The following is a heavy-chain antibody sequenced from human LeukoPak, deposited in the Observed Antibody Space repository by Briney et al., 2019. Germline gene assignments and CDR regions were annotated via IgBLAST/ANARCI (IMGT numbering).Heavy chain of an antibody. D-gene: IGHD6-13*01. CDR3: ARGKAAAGTGYYYMDV. Sequence: ASVKVSFKASGYTFTSYDINWVRQATGQGHEWMGWMNPNSGNTGYAQKFQGRVTMTRNTSISTAYMELSSLRSEDTAVYYCARGKAAAGTGYYYMDVWGKGTTVTVSS. CDR1: GYTFTSYD. J-gene: IGHJ6*03. V-gene: IGHV1-8*01. CDR2: MNPNSGNT.